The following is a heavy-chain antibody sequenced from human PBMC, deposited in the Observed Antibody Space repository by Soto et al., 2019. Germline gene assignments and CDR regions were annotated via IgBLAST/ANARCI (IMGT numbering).Heavy chain of an antibody. D-gene: IGHD3-22*01. V-gene: IGHV4-39*01. Sequence: SETLSLTCTVSGGSINTTFYYWVWIRQSPGKGLEWIGSIYYSGSTYYNPSLKSRLTISVDTSKSQFSLRLSSVTAADTAVYYCSRRTTFYYDSSGYLGPWGQGTMVTVSS. CDR1: GGSINTTFYY. J-gene: IGHJ3*01. CDR2: IYYSGST. CDR3: SRRTTFYYDSSGYLGP.